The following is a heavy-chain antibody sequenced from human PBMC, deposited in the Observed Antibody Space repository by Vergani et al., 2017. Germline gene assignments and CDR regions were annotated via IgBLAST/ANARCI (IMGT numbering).Heavy chain of an antibody. CDR3: ARANYDFWSGYLRGRESAKIDY. V-gene: IGHV1-69*15. J-gene: IGHJ4*02. CDR2: IIPIFGTA. D-gene: IGHD3-3*01. Sequence: QVQLVQSGAEVKKPGSSVKVSCKASGGTFSSYAISWVRQAPGQGLEWMGRIIPIFGTANYAQKFQGRVTITADESTSTAYMELSSLRSEDTAVYYCARANYDFWSGYLRGRESAKIDYWGQGTLVTVSS. CDR1: GGTFSSYA.